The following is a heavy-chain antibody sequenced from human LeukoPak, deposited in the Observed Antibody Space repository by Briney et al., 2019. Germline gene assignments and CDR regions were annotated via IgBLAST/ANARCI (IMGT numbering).Heavy chain of an antibody. V-gene: IGHV1-69*04. CDR1: GGTFSSYA. J-gene: IGHJ4*02. Sequence: SVKVSCKASGGTFSSYAISWVRQAPGQGLEWMGRIIPILGIANYAQKFQGRVTITADKSTSTAYMELSSLRSEDTAVYYCARFVVNKRGYSYGFDYWGQGTLVTVSS. CDR2: IIPILGIA. D-gene: IGHD5-18*01. CDR3: ARFVVNKRGYSYGFDY.